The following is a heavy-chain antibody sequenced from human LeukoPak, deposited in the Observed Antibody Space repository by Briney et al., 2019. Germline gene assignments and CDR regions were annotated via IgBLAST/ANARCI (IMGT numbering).Heavy chain of an antibody. J-gene: IGHJ4*02. Sequence: HSGGSLRLSCQASGFTFTNYAMSWVRQAPGKGLEWVSSINLDGGSFFADSVKGRFTISRDDSRSVVYLQMNSLSAEDTALYYCARSGVATCHYWGQGILVTVSS. V-gene: IGHV3-23*01. CDR1: GFTFTNYA. CDR2: INLDGGS. CDR3: ARSGVATCHY. D-gene: IGHD2-15*01.